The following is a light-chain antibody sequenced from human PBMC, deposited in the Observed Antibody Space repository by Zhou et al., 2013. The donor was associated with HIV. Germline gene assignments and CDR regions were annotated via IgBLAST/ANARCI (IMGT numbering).Light chain of an antibody. CDR1: QSVSSSY. V-gene: IGKV3-20*01. Sequence: EIVLTQSPGTLSLSPGQRATLSCRASQSVSSSYLAWYQQRPGQAPRLLIYDASTRATGIPDRFSGSGSGTDFTLTISRLEPEDFAVYYCQQAASSRTFGGGTKVEI. CDR3: QQAASSRT. CDR2: DAS. J-gene: IGKJ4*01.